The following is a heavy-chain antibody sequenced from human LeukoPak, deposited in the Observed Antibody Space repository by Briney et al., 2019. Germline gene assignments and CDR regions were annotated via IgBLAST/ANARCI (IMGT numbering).Heavy chain of an antibody. CDR1: GFTFSNYA. Sequence: GSLRLSCAASGFTFSNYAMSWVRQAPGKGLEWVSDISGSGGSTYYADSVKGRFTISRDNSKDTLDLQMNSLRAEDTAVYYCAKHPIVGATGNFDYWGQGTLVTVSS. J-gene: IGHJ4*02. D-gene: IGHD1-26*01. V-gene: IGHV3-23*01. CDR3: AKHPIVGATGNFDY. CDR2: ISGSGGST.